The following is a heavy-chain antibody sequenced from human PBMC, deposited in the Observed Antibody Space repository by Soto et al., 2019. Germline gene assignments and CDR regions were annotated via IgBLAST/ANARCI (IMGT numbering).Heavy chain of an antibody. D-gene: IGHD5-12*01. Sequence: QVQLVQSGAEVKKPGASVKVSCKASGYTFTSYYMHWVRQAPGQGLEWMGIINPSGGSTSYAQKFQGSVTMTRDTSTSTVYMELSSLRSEDTAVYYCAAIEMATINAFDIWGQGTMVTVSS. CDR2: INPSGGST. CDR3: AAIEMATINAFDI. CDR1: GYTFTSYY. J-gene: IGHJ3*02. V-gene: IGHV1-46*01.